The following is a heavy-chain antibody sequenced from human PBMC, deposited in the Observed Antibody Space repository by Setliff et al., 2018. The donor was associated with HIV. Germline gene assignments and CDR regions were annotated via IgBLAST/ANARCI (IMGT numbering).Heavy chain of an antibody. V-gene: IGHV4-4*02. J-gene: IGHJ4*02. Sequence: SETLSLTCAVSGGSISSSNWWSWVRQPPGKGLEWIGEIYHSGGTNYNPSLKSRVTMSVDTSKNHFSLKLSSVTAADTAVFYCARGREWTHLDYWGQGTLVTVSS. CDR3: ARGREWTHLDY. D-gene: IGHD3-3*01. CDR1: GGSISSSNW. CDR2: IYHSGGT.